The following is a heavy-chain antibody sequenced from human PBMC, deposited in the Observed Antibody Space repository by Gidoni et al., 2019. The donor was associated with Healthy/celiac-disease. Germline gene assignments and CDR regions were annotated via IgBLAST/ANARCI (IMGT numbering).Heavy chain of an antibody. V-gene: IGHV3-48*03. D-gene: IGHD2-15*01. Sequence: EVQLVESGGGLVQPGGSLRLSCAASGFTFSSYEMNWVRQAPGKGLEWVSYISSSGSTIYYADSVKGRFTISRDNAKNSLYLQMNSLRAEDTAVYYCARDCSGGSCYSSDFQHWGQGTLVTVSS. CDR3: ARDCSGGSCYSSDFQH. CDR1: GFTFSSYE. CDR2: ISSSGSTI. J-gene: IGHJ1*01.